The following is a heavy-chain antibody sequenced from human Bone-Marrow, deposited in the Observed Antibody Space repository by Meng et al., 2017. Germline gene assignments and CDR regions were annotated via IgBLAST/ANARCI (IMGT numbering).Heavy chain of an antibody. D-gene: IGHD6-19*01. V-gene: IGHV4-4*02. J-gene: IGHJ4*02. CDR1: GASVGSGYW. CDR3: AASPGWWRIDS. Sequence: QVKRPEPGQGRRKPSRPPSSTCGVSGASVGSGYWWTCVRQPPGKGLEWIGVFHHSGTTNYNPSLRSRVTISVDTSKNQFSLRLTSVTAADTAVYYCAASPGWWRIDSWGQGTLVTVSS. CDR2: FHHSGTT.